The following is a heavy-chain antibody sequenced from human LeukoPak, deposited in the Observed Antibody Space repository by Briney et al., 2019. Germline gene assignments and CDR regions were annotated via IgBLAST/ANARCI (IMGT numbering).Heavy chain of an antibody. CDR1: GGSFSGYY. D-gene: IGHD2-15*01. CDR2: INHSGST. J-gene: IGHJ4*02. CDR3: ARQGCSGGSCYYY. Sequence: PSETLSLTCAVYGGSFSGYYWTWIRQSPGKGLEWIGEINHSGSTEYNPSLKSRVTISLDTPKNEFSLKLSSVTAADTAVYYCARQGCSGGSCYYYWGQGTLVTVSS. V-gene: IGHV4-34*01.